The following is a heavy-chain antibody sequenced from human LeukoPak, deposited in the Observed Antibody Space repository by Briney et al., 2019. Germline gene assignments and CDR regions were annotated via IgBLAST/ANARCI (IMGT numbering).Heavy chain of an antibody. J-gene: IGHJ4*02. CDR2: IYHSGST. Sequence: KPSETLSLTCAVSGYSISSGYYWGWIRQPPGKGLEWIGSIYHSGSTYYNPSLKSRVTISVDTSKNQFSLKLSSVTAADTAVYYCARALFEYSSSFGLWGQGTLVTVSS. V-gene: IGHV4-38-2*01. CDR1: GYSISSGYY. CDR3: ARALFEYSSSFGL. D-gene: IGHD6-6*01.